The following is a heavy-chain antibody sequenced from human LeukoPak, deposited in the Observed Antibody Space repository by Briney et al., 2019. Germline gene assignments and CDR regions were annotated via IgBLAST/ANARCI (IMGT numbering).Heavy chain of an antibody. D-gene: IGHD1-26*01. CDR1: GFTVSSNY. V-gene: IGHV3-53*01. J-gene: IGHJ4*02. CDR2: IYSGGST. Sequence: GGSLRLSCAASGFTVSSNYMSWVRQAPGKELEWVSVIYSGGSTYYADSVKGRFTISRDNSKNTLYLQMNSLRAEDTAVYYCASGESQWELRYWGQGTLVTVSS. CDR3: ASGESQWELRY.